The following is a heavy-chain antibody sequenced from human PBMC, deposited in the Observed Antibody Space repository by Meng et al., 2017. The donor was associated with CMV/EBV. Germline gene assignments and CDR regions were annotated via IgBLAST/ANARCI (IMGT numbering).Heavy chain of an antibody. D-gene: IGHD3-22*01. CDR2: IRYDGSKK. CDR1: GFTFSSYG. J-gene: IGHJ4*02. V-gene: IGHV3-30*02. Sequence: GESLKISCAASGFTFSSYGMHWVRQAPGKGLEWMAVIRYDGSKKYYADSVKGRFTISRDNSKNTLYLQMNSLRAEDTAVYYCAKDLYYDSSGHPCYWGQGTLVTVSS. CDR3: AKDLYYDSSGHPCY.